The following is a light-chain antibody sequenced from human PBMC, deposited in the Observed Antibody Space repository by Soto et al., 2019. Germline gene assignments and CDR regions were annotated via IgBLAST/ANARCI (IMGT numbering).Light chain of an antibody. V-gene: IGLV2-14*01. CDR3: NSYTTSNTFV. CDR2: EVI. CDR1: SSDIGAHNF. J-gene: IGLJ1*01. Sequence: QSALTQPASVSGSPGQAITVSCSGTSSDIGAHNFVSWYQQHPGKAPKLIIYEVINRPSGVSDRFSGSKPGNTASLTISGLQSEDEADYYCNSYTTSNTFVFGRGTQVTVL.